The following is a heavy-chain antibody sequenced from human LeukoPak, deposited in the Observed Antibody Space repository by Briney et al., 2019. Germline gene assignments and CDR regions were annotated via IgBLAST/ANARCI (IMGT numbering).Heavy chain of an antibody. D-gene: IGHD5-24*01. CDR1: GCTFSSSA. CDR2: IVAGSGKS. CDR3: AADDQQITV. V-gene: IGHV1-58*02. J-gene: IGHJ4*02. Sequence: GASVRVSCKASGCTFSSSAMQWVRQARGQRLEWIGWIVAGSGKSNYAQKFQERVIITRDMSTSTAYMELSSLRSEDTAVYYCAADDQQITVWGQGTLVTVSS.